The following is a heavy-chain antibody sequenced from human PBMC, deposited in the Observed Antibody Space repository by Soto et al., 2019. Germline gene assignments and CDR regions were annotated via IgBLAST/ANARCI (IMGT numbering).Heavy chain of an antibody. CDR1: GYTFTSYG. CDR3: AREAGEAQLTGDLYYFDY. CDR2: ISAYNGNT. V-gene: IGHV1-18*03. J-gene: IGHJ4*02. D-gene: IGHD7-27*01. Sequence: GASVKVSCKASGYTFTSYGISWVRQAPGQGLEWMGWISAYNGNTNYAQKLQGRVTMTTDTSTSTAYMELRSLRSDDMAVYYCAREAGEAQLTGDLYYFDYWGQGTLVTVSS.